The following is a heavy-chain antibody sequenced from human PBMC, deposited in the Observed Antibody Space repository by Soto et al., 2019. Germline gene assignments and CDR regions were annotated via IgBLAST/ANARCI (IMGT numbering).Heavy chain of an antibody. Sequence: QITLKESGPTLVGPTQTLTLTCTFSGFSVNTSGVGVGWIRQAPGEAPEWLGVIYWDDDQRYSPALRSRLTITKDTSKNQVVLTMTNMNPVDAGTYHCARRRIYNGYDSWGQGTLVTVSS. V-gene: IGHV2-5*02. CDR2: IYWDDDQ. CDR3: ARRRIYNGYDS. D-gene: IGHD2-8*01. CDR1: GFSVNTSGVG. J-gene: IGHJ4*02.